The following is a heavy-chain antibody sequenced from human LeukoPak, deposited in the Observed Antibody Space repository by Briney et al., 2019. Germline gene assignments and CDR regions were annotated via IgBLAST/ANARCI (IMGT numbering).Heavy chain of an antibody. J-gene: IGHJ4*02. Sequence: ASVKVSCKASGYTFTGYCMHWVRQAPGQGLEWMGWINPNSGGTNYAQKFQGRVTMTRDTSISTAYMELSRLRSDDTAVYYCARDGDYDSSGYYLLDYWGQGTLVTVSS. CDR1: GYTFTGYC. CDR2: INPNSGGT. V-gene: IGHV1-2*02. CDR3: ARDGDYDSSGYYLLDY. D-gene: IGHD3-22*01.